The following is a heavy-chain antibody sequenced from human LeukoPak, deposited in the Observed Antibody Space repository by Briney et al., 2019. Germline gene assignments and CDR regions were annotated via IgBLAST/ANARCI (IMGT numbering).Heavy chain of an antibody. CDR3: AGVDDYGDFRTFDY. V-gene: IGHV3-23*01. D-gene: IGHD4-17*01. J-gene: IGHJ4*02. Sequence: GGSLRLSCAASGFTLSSYAMSWVRQDPGKGLEWVSAISGSGGSTYYADSVKGRFTISRDNSKNTLYLQMNSLRAEDTAVYYCAGVDDYGDFRTFDYWGQGTLVTVSS. CDR2: ISGSGGST. CDR1: GFTLSSYA.